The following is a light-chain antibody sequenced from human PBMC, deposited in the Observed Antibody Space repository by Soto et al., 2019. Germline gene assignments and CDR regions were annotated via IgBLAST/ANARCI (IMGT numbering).Light chain of an antibody. Sequence: DIQITQSPSSLSASLGDRVTITCRASQSISSYLNWYQQKPGKAPNLLMYDASTLQSGVPSRFSGSGSGTDFTLTISSLQPEDFATYYCQQSFSTLVTFGQGTKVDI. CDR2: DAS. V-gene: IGKV1-39*01. CDR1: QSISSY. CDR3: QQSFSTLVT. J-gene: IGKJ1*01.